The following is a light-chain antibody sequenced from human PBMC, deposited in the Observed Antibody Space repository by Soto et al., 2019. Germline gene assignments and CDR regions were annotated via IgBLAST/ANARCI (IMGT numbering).Light chain of an antibody. CDR2: DAS. CDR1: QSVGSS. J-gene: IGKJ3*01. Sequence: EIVLTQSPATLSLSPGERATLSCRARQSVGSSLAWYQQKPGQAPRLLIYDASNRATGIPARFSGSGSGTDFPLTISSLEPEYFAFYYCQQRTNSAFTFGPGTKVDIK. V-gene: IGKV3-11*01. CDR3: QQRTNSAFT.